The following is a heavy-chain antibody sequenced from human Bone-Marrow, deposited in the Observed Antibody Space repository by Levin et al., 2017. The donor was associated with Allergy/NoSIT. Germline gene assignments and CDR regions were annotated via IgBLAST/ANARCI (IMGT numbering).Heavy chain of an antibody. D-gene: IGHD1-7*01. J-gene: IGHJ6*02. CDR2: TYYRSKWSN. CDR1: GDSVSTKRAA. CDR3: GRNSGGDLDV. V-gene: IGHV6-1*01. Sequence: LRLSCAISGDSVSTKRAAWNWIRQSPSRGLEWLGRTYYRSKWSNDYAVSVKSRISVNPDTSKNSFSLQLKSVTPEDTAVYYCGRNSGGDLDVWGQGTTVTVSS.